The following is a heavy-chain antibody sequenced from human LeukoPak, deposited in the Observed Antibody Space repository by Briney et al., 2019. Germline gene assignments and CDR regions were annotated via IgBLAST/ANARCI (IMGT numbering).Heavy chain of an antibody. Sequence: GGSLRLSCAASGFTFDDYGMSWVRQAPGKGLEWVSGINWNGGSTGYADSVKGRFTISRDNAKNSLYLQMNSLRAEDTAVYYCAKGLVQTIPPYYYYYGMDVWGQGTTVTVSS. CDR1: GFTFDDYG. CDR2: INWNGGST. D-gene: IGHD2-2*02. J-gene: IGHJ6*02. CDR3: AKGLVQTIPPYYYYYGMDV. V-gene: IGHV3-20*04.